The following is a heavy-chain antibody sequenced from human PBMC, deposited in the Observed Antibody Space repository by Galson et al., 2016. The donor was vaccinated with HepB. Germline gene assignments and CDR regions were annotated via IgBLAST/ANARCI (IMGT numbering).Heavy chain of an antibody. CDR2: IYSGGGT. Sequence: SLRLPCADSGFTVSGNYLTRVRQAPGRAPECVSIIYSGGGTYNPPLNSRLTISIERPKNQFSLTLTSVTASDTAVYYCARTLDYGGPHIDYWGPGILVTVSS. D-gene: IGHD4-23*01. CDR1: GFTVSGNY. CDR3: ARTLDYGGPHIDY. J-gene: IGHJ4*02. V-gene: IGHV3-53*01.